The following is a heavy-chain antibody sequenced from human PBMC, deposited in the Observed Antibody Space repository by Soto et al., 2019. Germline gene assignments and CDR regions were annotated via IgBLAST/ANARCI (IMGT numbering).Heavy chain of an antibody. D-gene: IGHD2-2*02. CDR3: ARGRRSCTGNNCYTDFDF. J-gene: IGHJ4*02. Sequence: ASVKVTCKASGYIFTDFGIHWVRQAPGQRLEWLGWIISVNDKTLYSPKFQCRLAITRESSANTAYMDLYSLRSEDSAVCDCARGRRSCTGNNCYTDFDFWGQGSLVTVSS. CDR2: IISVNDKT. CDR1: GYIFTDFG. V-gene: IGHV1-3*01.